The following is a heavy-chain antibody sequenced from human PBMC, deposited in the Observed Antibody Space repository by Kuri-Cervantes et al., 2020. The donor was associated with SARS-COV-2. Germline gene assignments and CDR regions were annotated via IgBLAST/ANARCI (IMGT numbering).Heavy chain of an antibody. V-gene: IGHV3-21*01. D-gene: IGHD6-6*01. CDR1: GFTFSSYA. J-gene: IGHJ6*03. CDR3: ARDIAARYYYYMDV. Sequence: GESLKISCAASGFTFSSYAMNWVRQAPGKGLEWVSSISSISSFIYYADSVKGRFAISRHNSKNTLYLQMNSLRAEDTAVYYCARDIAARYYYYMDVWGKGTTVTVSS. CDR2: ISSISSFI.